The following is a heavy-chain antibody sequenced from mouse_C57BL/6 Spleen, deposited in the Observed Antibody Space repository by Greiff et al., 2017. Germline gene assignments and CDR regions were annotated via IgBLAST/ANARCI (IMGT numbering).Heavy chain of an antibody. D-gene: IGHD1-1*01. CDR3: ARGDYYGSSFFDY. Sequence: QVQLQQPGAELVRPGSSVKLSCKASGYTFTSYWMHLVKQRPIQGLEWIGNIDPSDSETHYNQKFKDKATLTVDKSSSTAYMQLSSLTSEDSAVYYCARGDYYGSSFFDYWGQGTTLTVSS. V-gene: IGHV1-52*01. CDR1: GYTFTSYW. CDR2: IDPSDSET. J-gene: IGHJ2*01.